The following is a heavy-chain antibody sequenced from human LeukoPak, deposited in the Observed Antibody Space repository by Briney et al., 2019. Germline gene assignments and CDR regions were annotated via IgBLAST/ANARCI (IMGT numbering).Heavy chain of an antibody. Sequence: PSETLSLTCAVYGGSFSGYYWSWIRQPPGKGLEWIGEINHSGSTNYNPSLKSRVTISSDTSKNQFSLKLSSVTAADTAVYYCAGHHPRNTVDFWGQGTLVTVSS. CDR3: AGHHPRNTVDF. V-gene: IGHV4-34*01. J-gene: IGHJ4*02. CDR1: GGSFSGYY. CDR2: INHSGST. D-gene: IGHD2/OR15-2a*01.